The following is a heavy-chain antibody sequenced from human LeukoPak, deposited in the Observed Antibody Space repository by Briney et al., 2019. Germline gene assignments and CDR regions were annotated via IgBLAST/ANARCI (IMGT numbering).Heavy chain of an antibody. Sequence: PSETLSLTCTVSGGSISSYYWSWIRRPPGKGLEWIGYIYYSGSTNYNPSLKSRVTISVDTSKNQFSLKLSSVTAADTAVYYCARETPMAYFDYWGQGTLVTVSS. CDR3: ARETPMAYFDY. CDR1: GGSISSYY. J-gene: IGHJ4*02. D-gene: IGHD5-24*01. CDR2: IYYSGST. V-gene: IGHV4-59*12.